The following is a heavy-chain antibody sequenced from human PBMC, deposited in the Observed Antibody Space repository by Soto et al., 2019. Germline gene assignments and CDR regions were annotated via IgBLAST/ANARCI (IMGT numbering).Heavy chain of an antibody. Sequence: GGSLRLSCAASGFTFSSYAMHWVRQAPGKGLEWVAVISYDGSNKYYADSVKGRFTISRDNSKNTLYLQMNSLRAEDTAVYYCARDRDWNYSSFDYWGQGTLVTVSS. CDR2: ISYDGSNK. J-gene: IGHJ4*02. V-gene: IGHV3-30-3*01. D-gene: IGHD1-7*01. CDR3: ARDRDWNYSSFDY. CDR1: GFTFSSYA.